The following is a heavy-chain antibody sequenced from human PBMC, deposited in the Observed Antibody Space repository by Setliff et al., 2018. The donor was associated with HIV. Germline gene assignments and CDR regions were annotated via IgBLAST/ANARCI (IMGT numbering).Heavy chain of an antibody. Sequence: SETLSLTCAVYGGPLSGYFWSWIRQSPGKGLEWIAIIHYNGRTYYDPSLKSRVTIFVDTSKTQFYLKLRSVTASDTAVYYCARYTSKVDWFDPWGQGTLVTVSS. CDR2: IHYNGRT. D-gene: IGHD2-2*02. J-gene: IGHJ5*02. V-gene: IGHV4-34*01. CDR3: ARYTSKVDWFDP. CDR1: GGPLSGYF.